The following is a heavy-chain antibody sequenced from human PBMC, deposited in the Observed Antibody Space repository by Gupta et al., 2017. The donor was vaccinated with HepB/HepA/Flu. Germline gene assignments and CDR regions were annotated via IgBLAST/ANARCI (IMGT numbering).Heavy chain of an antibody. Sequence: QLVESGGGFEKPGGSLRLCCAASGFTFSNAWMSWVRQAPGKGLEWVGRIKSKTDGGTTDYAAPVKGRFTISRDDSKNTLYLQMNSLETEDTAVYYCTTTLTSGYCSGGSCSHWGQGTLVTVSS. D-gene: IGHD2-15*01. CDR2: IKSKTDGGTT. CDR1: GFTFSNAW. V-gene: IGHV3-15*01. CDR3: TTTLTSGYCSGGSCSH. J-gene: IGHJ4*02.